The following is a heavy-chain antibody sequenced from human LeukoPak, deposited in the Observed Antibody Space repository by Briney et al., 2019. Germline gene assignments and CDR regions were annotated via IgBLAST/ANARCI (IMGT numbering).Heavy chain of an antibody. V-gene: IGHV4-30-2*01. CDR1: GVSISSGGYS. Sequence: ESSETLSLTCAVSGVSISSGGYSWSWIRQPPGKGLEWIGYIYHSGSTYYNPSLKSRVTISVDRSKNQFSLKLSSVTAADTAVYYCARITMTGGYFDYWGQGTLVTVSS. D-gene: IGHD3-22*01. J-gene: IGHJ4*02. CDR2: IYHSGST. CDR3: ARITMTGGYFDY.